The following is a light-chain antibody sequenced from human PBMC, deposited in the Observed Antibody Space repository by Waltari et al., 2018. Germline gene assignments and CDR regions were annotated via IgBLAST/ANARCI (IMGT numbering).Light chain of an antibody. CDR3: QERSNWPGGS. J-gene: IGKJ4*01. CDR1: QSVSTY. CDR2: DAS. V-gene: IGKV3-11*01. Sequence: EIVLTQSPASLSLSPGERAPLSCRASQSVSTYSAWYQQKPGQAPRLLISDASTRATGIPARFVGSGSGTDFTLTITRLEPEDFAVYYCQERSNWPGGSFGGGTKVETK.